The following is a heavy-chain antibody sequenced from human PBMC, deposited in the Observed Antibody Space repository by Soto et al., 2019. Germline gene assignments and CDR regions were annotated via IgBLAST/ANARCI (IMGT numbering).Heavy chain of an antibody. CDR3: SRTRKDYGMGV. V-gene: IGHV3-48*03. J-gene: IGHJ6*02. CDR1: AFTLSSYE. CDR2: VRRSISTI. Sequence: GRSMRLSCAASAFTLSSYEINWVRQAQGKGLKSVRAVRRSISTIHYEYSVKGRSTMSRYNAKNSLYMQSNSPRGEDMAVYGSSRTRKDYGMGVWGQGTTVTVSS. D-gene: IGHD2-2*01.